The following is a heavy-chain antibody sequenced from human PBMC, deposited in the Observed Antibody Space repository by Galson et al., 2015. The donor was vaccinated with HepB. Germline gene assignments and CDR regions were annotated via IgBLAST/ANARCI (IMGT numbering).Heavy chain of an antibody. Sequence: SLRLSCAASGFTFSSYAMSWVRQAPGKGLEWVSAISGSGGSTYYADSVKGRFTISRDNSKNTPYLQMNSLRAEDTAVYYCASEGPGVVGATSVWGQGTLVTVSS. CDR1: GFTFSSYA. CDR3: ASEGPGVVGATSV. V-gene: IGHV3-23*01. J-gene: IGHJ4*02. D-gene: IGHD1-26*01. CDR2: ISGSGGST.